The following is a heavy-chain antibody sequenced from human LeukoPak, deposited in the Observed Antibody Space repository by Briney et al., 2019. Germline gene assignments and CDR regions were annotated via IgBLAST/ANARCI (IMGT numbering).Heavy chain of an antibody. J-gene: IGHJ4*02. CDR2: ISWNSGSI. CDR3: AKDMGVTGLYYYDSSGYSFDY. CDR1: GFTFDDYA. D-gene: IGHD3-22*01. Sequence: GGSLRLSCAASGFTFDDYAMHWVRQAPGKGLEWVSGISWNSGSIGYADSVKGRFTISRDNAKNSLYLQMNSLRAENTALYYCAKDMGVTGLYYYDSSGYSFDYWGQGTLVTVSS. V-gene: IGHV3-9*01.